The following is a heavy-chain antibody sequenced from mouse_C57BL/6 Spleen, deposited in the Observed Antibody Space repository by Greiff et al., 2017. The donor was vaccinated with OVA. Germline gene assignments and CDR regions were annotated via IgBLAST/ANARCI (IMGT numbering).Heavy chain of an antibody. V-gene: IGHV1-64*01. J-gene: IGHJ4*01. CDR1: GYTFTSYW. CDR3: ASEGYYYYAMDY. CDR2: IPPNSGST. Sequence: QVQLQQPGAELVKPGASVKLSCKASGYTFTSYWMHWVKQRPGQGLEWIGMIPPNSGSTNYNEKFKSKATLTVDKSSSTAYMQLSRLTSEDSAVYYCASEGYYYYAMDYWGKGTSVTVSS.